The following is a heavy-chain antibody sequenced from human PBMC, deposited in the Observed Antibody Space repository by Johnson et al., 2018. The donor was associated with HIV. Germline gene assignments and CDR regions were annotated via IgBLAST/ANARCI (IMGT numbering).Heavy chain of an antibody. D-gene: IGHD2-15*01. V-gene: IGHV3-30*04. Sequence: VQLVESGGGVVQPGRSPRLSCAASGFTFSSYAMHWVRQAPGKGLEWVAVISYDGSNKYYADSVKGRFTISRDNSKNTLYLQMNSLRAEDTAVYYCARARIGSGGGFDIWGQGTMVTVSS. CDR3: ARARIGSGGGFDI. CDR2: ISYDGSNK. CDR1: GFTFSSYA. J-gene: IGHJ3*02.